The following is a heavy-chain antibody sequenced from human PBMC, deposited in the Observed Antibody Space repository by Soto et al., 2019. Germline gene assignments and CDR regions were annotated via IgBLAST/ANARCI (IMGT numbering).Heavy chain of an antibody. V-gene: IGHV3-33*01. CDR2: IWNGRNRE. CDR3: VTERRNYEFDY. D-gene: IGHD1-7*01. Sequence: QVHLVESGGGVVQPGRSLRLSCAASGFTFSTFGLHWVRQSPGKGLEWVAVIWNGRNREDYADSVKGRFTISRDNSRNTLYLQMNSLRAEDTAMYYCVTERRNYEFDYWGQGILVTVSS. J-gene: IGHJ4*02. CDR1: GFTFSTFG.